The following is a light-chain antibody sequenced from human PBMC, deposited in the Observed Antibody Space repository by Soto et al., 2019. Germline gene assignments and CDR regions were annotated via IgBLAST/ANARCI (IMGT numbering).Light chain of an antibody. CDR1: QSISSY. CDR2: AAS. J-gene: IGKJ3*01. Sequence: DIQMTQSPSSLSASVGDRVTITCRASQSISSYLNCYQQKPGKDPKLLISAASSLQSGAPSRFSGSGSGTDFTLSISSMQPEDFATYYCQQSYSTLFTFGPGTKVDI. V-gene: IGKV1-39*01. CDR3: QQSYSTLFT.